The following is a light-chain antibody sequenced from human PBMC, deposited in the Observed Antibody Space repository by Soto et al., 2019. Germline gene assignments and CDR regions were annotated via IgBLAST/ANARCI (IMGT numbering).Light chain of an antibody. CDR3: QQDNCYPVK. CDR2: KAS. V-gene: IGKV1-5*03. Sequence: EIQITEAPATLSVSLQYTPTVTFRASQSISSWLAWYQQKPGKATKLLIYKASSLESGVPSRFSGSGSGTEFTLTISSLQPDDFATYYCQQDNCYPVKFGQGTLLEI. J-gene: IGKJ5*01. CDR1: QSISSW.